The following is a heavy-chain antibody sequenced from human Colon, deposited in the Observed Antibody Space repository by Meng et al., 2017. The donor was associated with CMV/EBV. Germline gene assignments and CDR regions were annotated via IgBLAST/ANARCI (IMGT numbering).Heavy chain of an antibody. D-gene: IGHD4-23*01. J-gene: IGHJ3*02. CDR1: GFPFSSYE. V-gene: IGHV3-48*03. CDR2: ISSSGSTI. CDR3: AGDGGDRPVITPEDSAFDI. Sequence: GGSLRLSCAASGFPFSSYEFNWIRQAPGKGLEWVSYISSSGSTIYYADSVKGRFTISRDNARDSLYLQMNTLRVEDTAVYYCAGDGGDRPVITPEDSAFDIWGQGTMVTVS.